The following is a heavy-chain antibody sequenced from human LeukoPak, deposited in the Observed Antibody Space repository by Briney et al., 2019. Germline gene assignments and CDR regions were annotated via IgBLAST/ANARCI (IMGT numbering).Heavy chain of an antibody. V-gene: IGHV1-2*02. CDR2: INPNSGGT. D-gene: IGHD2-2*02. J-gene: IGHJ4*02. CDR3: ARAIRGYLFDY. Sequence: ASVKVSCKASGYTFTSYGISWVRQAPGQGLEWMGWINPNSGGTNYAQKFQGRVTMTRDTSISTAYMELSRLRSDDTAVYYCARAIRGYLFDYWGQGTLVTVSS. CDR1: GYTFTSYG.